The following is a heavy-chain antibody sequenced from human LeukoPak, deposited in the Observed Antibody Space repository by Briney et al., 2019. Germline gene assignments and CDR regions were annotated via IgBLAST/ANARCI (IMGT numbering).Heavy chain of an antibody. J-gene: IGHJ4*02. V-gene: IGHV4-34*01. CDR3: ARTDGRNWNGLQY. Sequence: SETLSLTCAVYGGSFSGYYWSWIRQPPGKGLEWIGEINHSGSTNYNPSLKSRVTISVDTSKNQFSLKLSSVTAADTAVYYCARTDGRNWNGLQYWGQGTLVTVSS. D-gene: IGHD1-1*01. CDR1: GGSFSGYY. CDR2: INHSGST.